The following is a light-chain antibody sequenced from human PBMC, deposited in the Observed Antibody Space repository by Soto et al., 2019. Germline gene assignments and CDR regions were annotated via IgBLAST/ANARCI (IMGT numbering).Light chain of an antibody. CDR1: SSNIGNNA. Sequence: QSVLTQPPSVSEAPGQRVTISCSGSSSNIGNNAVNWYQQLPGKAPKLLIYYDDVLPSGVSERFSGSKSGTSASLAISGLQSEDEADYYCAAWDDSLNGPVFGGGTKLTVL. V-gene: IGLV1-36*01. CDR2: YDD. J-gene: IGLJ2*01. CDR3: AAWDDSLNGPV.